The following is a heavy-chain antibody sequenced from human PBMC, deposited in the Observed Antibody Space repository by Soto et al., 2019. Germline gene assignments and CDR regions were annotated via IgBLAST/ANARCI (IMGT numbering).Heavy chain of an antibody. J-gene: IGHJ6*02. CDR2: IYYSGST. CDR3: ARLGICSSTSCYADYYYYGMDV. CDR1: GGSISSSSYY. Sequence: SETLSLTCTVSGGSISSSSYYWGWIRQPPGKGLEWIGSIYYSGSTYYNPSLKSRVTISVDTSKNQFSLKLSSVTAADTAVYYCARLGICSSTSCYADYYYYGMDVWGQGTTVTVSS. V-gene: IGHV4-39*01. D-gene: IGHD2-2*01.